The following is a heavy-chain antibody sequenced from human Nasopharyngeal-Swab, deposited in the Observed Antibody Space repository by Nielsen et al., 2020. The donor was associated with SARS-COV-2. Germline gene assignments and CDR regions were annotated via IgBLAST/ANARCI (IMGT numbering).Heavy chain of an antibody. Sequence: GGSLRLSCAASGFTFSSYHTNWVRQAPGKGLEWISYITTGSTTIYYADSVKGRFTVSRDNAKNSLYLQMNSLRDEDTAVYYCASLYSSSWFLETVTHSDSWGQGTLVTVSS. CDR3: ASLYSSSWFLETVTHSDS. V-gene: IGHV3-48*02. D-gene: IGHD6-13*01. CDR2: ITTGSTTI. J-gene: IGHJ4*02. CDR1: GFTFSSYH.